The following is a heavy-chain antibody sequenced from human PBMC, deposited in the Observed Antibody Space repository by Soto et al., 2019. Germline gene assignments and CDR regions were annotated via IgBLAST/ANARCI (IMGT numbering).Heavy chain of an antibody. J-gene: IGHJ3*02. V-gene: IGHV3-33*01. Sequence: GGSLRLSCAASGFTFSSYGMHWVRQAPGKGLEWVAVIWYDGSNKYYADSVKGRFTISRDNSKNTLYLQMNSLRAEDTAVYYCARDDHRFGPAGDAFDIWGQGTMVTVSS. CDR3: ARDDHRFGPAGDAFDI. CDR1: GFTFSSYG. D-gene: IGHD2-2*01. CDR2: IWYDGSNK.